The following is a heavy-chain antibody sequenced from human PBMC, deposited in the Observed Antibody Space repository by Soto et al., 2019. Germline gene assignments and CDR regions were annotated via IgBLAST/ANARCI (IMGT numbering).Heavy chain of an antibody. CDR3: AKDHYGDYAEGAFDI. CDR2: ISYDGSNK. J-gene: IGHJ3*02. V-gene: IGHV3-30*18. CDR1: GFTFSSYG. D-gene: IGHD4-17*01. Sequence: ESGGGVVQPGRSLRLSCAASGFTFSSYGMHWVRQAPGKGLEWEAVISYDGSNKYYADSVKGRFTISRDNSKNTLYLQMNSLRAEDTAVYYCAKDHYGDYAEGAFDIWGQGTMVTVSS.